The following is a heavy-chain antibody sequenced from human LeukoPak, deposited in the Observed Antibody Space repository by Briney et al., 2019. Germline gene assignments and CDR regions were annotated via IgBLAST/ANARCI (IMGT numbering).Heavy chain of an antibody. V-gene: IGHV3-74*01. J-gene: IGHJ6*03. Sequence: GGSLRLSCAASGFTFSSYWMHWVRQAPGKGLVWVSRINSDGSSTSYADSVKGRFTISRDNAKNSLYLQMNSLRAEDTAVYYCARANVGDYAYYYYYYMDVWGKGTTVTVSS. CDR2: INSDGSST. CDR3: ARANVGDYAYYYYYYMDV. D-gene: IGHD4-17*01. CDR1: GFTFSSYW.